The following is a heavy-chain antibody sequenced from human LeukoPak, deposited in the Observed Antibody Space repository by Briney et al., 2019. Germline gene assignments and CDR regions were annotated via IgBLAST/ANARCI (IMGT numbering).Heavy chain of an antibody. CDR3: QAVMFDY. V-gene: IGHV4-38-2*02. CDR2: IDHSGST. CDR1: GYSISSGYY. J-gene: IGHJ4*02. D-gene: IGHD3-10*01. Sequence: ASETLSLTCTVSGYSISSGYYWGWIRQPPGKGLEWTGSIDHSGSTYYNPSLKSRITISVDTSKNQFSLKLSSVYYCARDSALAQAVMFDYWGQGTLVTVSS.